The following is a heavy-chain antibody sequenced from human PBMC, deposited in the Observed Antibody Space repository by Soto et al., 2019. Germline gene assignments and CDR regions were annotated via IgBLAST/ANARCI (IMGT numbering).Heavy chain of an antibody. V-gene: IGHV5-51*03. CDR3: ARRARGNWALDY. CDR1: GYIFTNYW. Sequence: EVHLVQSGAEMKKPGESVKISCNASGYIFTNYWIGWVRQMPGKGLEWMGIIYPGDSDTRYSPSFEGQVTISADKSITTAYRQRTSLKASDTAISCCARRARGNWALDYWGQGTQVTVSS. CDR2: IYPGDSDT. J-gene: IGHJ4*02. D-gene: IGHD3-16*01.